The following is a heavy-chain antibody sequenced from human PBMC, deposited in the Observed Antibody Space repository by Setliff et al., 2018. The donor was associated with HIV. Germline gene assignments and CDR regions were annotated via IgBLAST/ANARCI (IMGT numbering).Heavy chain of an antibody. CDR2: IYYSGST. Sequence: SETLSLTCTVSDSGTYYWSWIRQPPGEGLEWIGYIYYSGSTNYNPSLKSRVTISVDTSNNRFSLNLASVTAADTAVYYCARSNLEPTSRLFDPWGPGTLVTVSS. CDR1: DSGTYY. D-gene: IGHD1-1*01. V-gene: IGHV4-59*08. CDR3: ARSNLEPTSRLFDP. J-gene: IGHJ5*02.